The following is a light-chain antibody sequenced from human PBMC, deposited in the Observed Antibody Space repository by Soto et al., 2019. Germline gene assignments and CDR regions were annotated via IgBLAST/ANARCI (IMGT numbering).Light chain of an antibody. CDR2: GAS. CDR1: QTRSSSY. V-gene: IGKV3-20*01. J-gene: IGKJ2*01. CDR3: QQYGGSSPYT. Sequence: VLTQSPGTLSLSPGERATISCRASQTRSSSYLAWYQHKPGQAPRLLIYGASSRATGIPHRFSGSGSGTDFTLTISRLEPEDCGVYYCQQYGGSSPYTFGQGTRLEIK.